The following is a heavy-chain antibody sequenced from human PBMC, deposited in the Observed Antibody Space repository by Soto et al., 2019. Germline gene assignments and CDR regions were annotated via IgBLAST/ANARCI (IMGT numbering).Heavy chain of an antibody. CDR2: IWYDGSNK. V-gene: IGHV3-33*01. Sequence: QVQLVESGGGVVQPGRSPRLSCAASGFTFSSYGMHWVRQAPGKGLEWVAVIWYDGSNKYYADSVKGRFTISRDNSKNTLYLQMNSLRAEDTSVYYCARDRASIVVVTAIGYWGQGTLVTVSS. D-gene: IGHD2-21*02. J-gene: IGHJ4*02. CDR1: GFTFSSYG. CDR3: ARDRASIVVVTAIGY.